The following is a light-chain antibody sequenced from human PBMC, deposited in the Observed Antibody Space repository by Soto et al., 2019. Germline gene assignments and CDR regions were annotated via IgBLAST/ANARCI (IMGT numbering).Light chain of an antibody. CDR2: GAS. Sequence: EIVMTQSPATLSVSPGDRVTLSCRASQSVSSNLAWYQQKPGQAPRLLMYGASTRATGIPDRFSGSGSGTDFTLTISRLEPEDFAVYYCQQYGSSPLWTFGQGTKVDIK. J-gene: IGKJ1*01. V-gene: IGKV3-20*01. CDR1: QSVSSN. CDR3: QQYGSSPLWT.